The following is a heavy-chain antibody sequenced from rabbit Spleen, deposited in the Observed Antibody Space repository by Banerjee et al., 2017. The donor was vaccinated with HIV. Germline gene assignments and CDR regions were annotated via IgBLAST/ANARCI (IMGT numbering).Heavy chain of an antibody. CDR1: GFSFSSNW. J-gene: IGHJ2*01. CDR2: IDTNDGDT. V-gene: IGHV1S45*01. CDR3: ARNYVNAFDP. D-gene: IGHD1-1*01. Sequence: QKQLVESGGGLVKPGGTLTLTCTVSGFSFSSNWICWVRQAPGKGLEWIACIDTNDGDTDYANWPKGRFTISKTSSTTVTLQMTSLTAADTATYFCARNYVNAFDPWGQGTLVTVS.